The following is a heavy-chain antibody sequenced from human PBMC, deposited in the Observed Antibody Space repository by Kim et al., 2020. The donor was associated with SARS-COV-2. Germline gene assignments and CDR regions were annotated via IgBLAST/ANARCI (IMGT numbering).Heavy chain of an antibody. J-gene: IGHJ2*01. Sequence: SETLSLTCTVSGGSISSYYWSWIRQPPGKGLEWIGYIYYSGSTNYNPSLKSRVTISVDTSKNQFSLKLSSVTAADTAVYYCARGASGSYYWYFDLWGRGTLVTVSS. CDR1: GGSISSYY. CDR3: ARGASGSYYWYFDL. CDR2: IYYSGST. D-gene: IGHD1-26*01. V-gene: IGHV4-59*01.